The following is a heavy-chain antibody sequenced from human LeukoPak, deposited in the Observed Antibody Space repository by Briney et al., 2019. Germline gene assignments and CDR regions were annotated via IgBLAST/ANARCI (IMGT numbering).Heavy chain of an antibody. CDR1: GGSISSGDYY. CDR2: IYYSGST. CDR3: ASTYYYDSSGYYQIDY. J-gene: IGHJ4*02. Sequence: TSETLSLTCTVSGGSISSGDYYWSWIRQPPGKGLEWIGYIYYSGSTYYNPSLESRVTISVDTSKNQFSLKLSSVTAADTAVYYCASTYYYDSSGYYQIDYWGQGTLVTVSS. V-gene: IGHV4-30-4*08. D-gene: IGHD3-22*01.